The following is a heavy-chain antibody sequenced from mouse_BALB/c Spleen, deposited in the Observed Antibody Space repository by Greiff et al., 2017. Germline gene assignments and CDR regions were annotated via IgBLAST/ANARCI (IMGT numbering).Heavy chain of an antibody. Sequence: DVQLVESGGGLVKPGGSLKLSCAASGFTFSSYAMSWVRQTPEKRLEWVASISSGGSTYYPDSVKGRFTISRDNARNILYLQMSSLRSEDTAMYYCARRYYGSSYVDYAMDYWGQGTSVTVSS. CDR2: ISSGGST. CDR3: ARRYYGSSYVDYAMDY. D-gene: IGHD1-1*01. V-gene: IGHV5-6-5*01. CDR1: GFTFSSYA. J-gene: IGHJ4*01.